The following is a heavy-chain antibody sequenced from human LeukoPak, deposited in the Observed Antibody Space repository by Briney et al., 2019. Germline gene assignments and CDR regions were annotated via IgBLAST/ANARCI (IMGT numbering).Heavy chain of an antibody. Sequence: SETLSPTCTVSGGSISSSSYYWGWIRQPPGKGLEWIGYIYYSGSTNYNPSLTSRVTISVDTSKPQFSLKLSSVTAADAAVYYCVRARDIAVSWFGDLLSSETYFDYWGQGTLVTVSS. J-gene: IGHJ4*02. CDR3: VRARDIAVSWFGDLLSSETYFDY. V-gene: IGHV4-61*05. D-gene: IGHD3-10*01. CDR2: IYYSGST. CDR1: GGSISSSSYY.